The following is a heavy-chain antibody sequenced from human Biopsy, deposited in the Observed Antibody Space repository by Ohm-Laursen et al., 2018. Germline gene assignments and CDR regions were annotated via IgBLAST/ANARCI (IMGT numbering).Heavy chain of an antibody. V-gene: IGHV1-46*01. CDR2: ISPSGATT. Sequence: VPSVKVSCKASGNTFATYHIHWVRQAPGQGLEWMGVISPSGATTSFSQKFQGRITMTRDTSTGTVYMDLNSLGSEDTAVYYCARAGVGSDGTDSYYYGMDVWGPGTTVTVSS. D-gene: IGHD5-24*01. CDR3: ARAGVGSDGTDSYYYGMDV. J-gene: IGHJ6*02. CDR1: GNTFATYH.